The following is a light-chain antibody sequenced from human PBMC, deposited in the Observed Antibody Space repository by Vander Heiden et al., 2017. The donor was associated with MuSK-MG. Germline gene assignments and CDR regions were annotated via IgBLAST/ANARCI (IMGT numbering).Light chain of an antibody. Sequence: DHVMTQSPDSLAVSRGAKDTSNCKSSQSVLYSSNNKNYLAWYQQKPGQPPKLLIYWASTRESGVPDRFSGSGSGTDFTLTISSLQAEDVAFYYCQQDDSTPFTFGHGTKVDIK. V-gene: IGKV4-1*01. CDR2: WAS. CDR1: QSVLYSSNNKNY. J-gene: IGKJ3*01. CDR3: QQDDSTPFT.